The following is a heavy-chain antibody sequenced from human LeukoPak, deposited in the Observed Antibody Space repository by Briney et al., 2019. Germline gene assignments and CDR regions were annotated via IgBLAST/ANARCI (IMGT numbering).Heavy chain of an antibody. CDR1: GFTFSSYG. CDR3: ARDSPYFDY. CDR2: ISSSSSTI. Sequence: GGSLRLSCAASGFTFSSYGMTWVRQAPGKGLEWVSYISSSSSTIYCADSVKGRFTISRDNAKNSLYLQLNSLRAEDTAVYYCARDSPYFDYWGQGTLVTVSS. J-gene: IGHJ4*02. V-gene: IGHV3-48*01.